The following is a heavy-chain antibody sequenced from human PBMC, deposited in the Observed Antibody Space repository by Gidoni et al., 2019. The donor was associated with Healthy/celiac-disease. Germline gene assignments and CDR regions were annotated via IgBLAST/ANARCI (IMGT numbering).Heavy chain of an antibody. D-gene: IGHD3-22*01. V-gene: IGHV4-39*02. CDR3: ARDAAGGYYDSNYYYGMDV. J-gene: IGHJ6*02. CDR2: IYYSGST. CDR1: GGSISSSSYY. Sequence: QLQLQESGPGLVKPSETLSLTCTVSGGSISSSSYYWGWIRQPPGKGLEWIGSIYYSGSTYYNPSLKSRVTISVDTSKNQFSLKLSSVTAADTAVYYCARDAAGGYYDSNYYYGMDVWGQGTTVTVSS.